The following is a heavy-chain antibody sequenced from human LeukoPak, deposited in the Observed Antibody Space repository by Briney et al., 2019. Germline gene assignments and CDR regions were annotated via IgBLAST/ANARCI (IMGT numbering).Heavy chain of an antibody. CDR1: GFTFSSYE. CDR2: ISSSGSTI. Sequence: GGSLRLSCAASGFTFSSYEMNWVRQAPGKGLEWVSYISSSGSTIYYADSVKGRFTISRDNSKNTLYLQMNSLRAEDTAVYYCARDLGYCTNGVCYTNWFDPWGQGTLVTVSS. J-gene: IGHJ5*02. V-gene: IGHV3-48*03. D-gene: IGHD2-8*01. CDR3: ARDLGYCTNGVCYTNWFDP.